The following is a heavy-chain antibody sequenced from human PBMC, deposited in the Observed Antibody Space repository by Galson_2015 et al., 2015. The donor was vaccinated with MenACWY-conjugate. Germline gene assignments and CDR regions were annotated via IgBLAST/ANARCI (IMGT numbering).Heavy chain of an antibody. CDR3: ARGASLAAAGYYYYGLDV. V-gene: IGHV6-1*01. Sequence: CAISGDSVSSNSAAWTWIRQSPSRGLEWLGRTYYRSRWYNDYAVSVKSRITINPDTSKNQISLQLNSVTPEDTAVYYCARGASLAAAGYYYYGLDVWGQGTTVTVSS. J-gene: IGHJ6*02. D-gene: IGHD6-13*01. CDR2: TYYRSRWYN. CDR1: GDSVSSNSAA.